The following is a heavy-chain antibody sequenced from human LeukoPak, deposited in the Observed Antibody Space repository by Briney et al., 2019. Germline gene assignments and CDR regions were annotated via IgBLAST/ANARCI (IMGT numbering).Heavy chain of an antibody. V-gene: IGHV3-23*01. CDR3: ARVKVSHFDS. CDR1: GFTFSSYA. CDR2: ISGNGGST. J-gene: IGHJ4*02. D-gene: IGHD2-8*01. Sequence: GGSLRLSCAASGFTFSSYAMSSVRQAPGKWLEWVSAISGNGGSTYYADSVKGRFTLSSDNSKNTRYLQMNSLRAEDTAVYYCARVKVSHFDSWGEGTLVTVSS.